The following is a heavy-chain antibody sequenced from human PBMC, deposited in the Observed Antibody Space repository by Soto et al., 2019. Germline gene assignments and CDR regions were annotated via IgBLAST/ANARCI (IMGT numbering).Heavy chain of an antibody. CDR3: SHGPLVVLNYVEC. D-gene: IGHD2-8*01. CDR1: GGTFRNYP. CDR2: IFPLTDIP. V-gene: IGHV1-69*02. J-gene: IGHJ4*02. Sequence: QVQLVQSGTEVKKPGSSVKVSCKASGGTFRNYPINWVRQAPGQGLEWMGSIFPLTDIPDYAQNFQARLTISEDKATRTVYMDFGNLKSADTAMYGWSHGPLVVLNYVECWGQGTLVTVSS.